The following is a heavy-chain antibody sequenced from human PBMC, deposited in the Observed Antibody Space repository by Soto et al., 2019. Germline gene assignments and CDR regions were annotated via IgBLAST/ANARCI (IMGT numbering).Heavy chain of an antibody. V-gene: IGHV4-34*01. CDR3: ARQRTSVVTQAYFDV. J-gene: IGHJ4*02. CDR1: GGSFSGHS. Sequence: LSLTCAVYGGSFSGHSWTWIRQSPGKGLEWIGDINHSGRVNYSPSLKSRVTISLDTSKDQFSLKLKSVTAADTALYFCARQRTSVVTQAYFDVWGPGSLVTVSS. CDR2: INHSGRV. D-gene: IGHD2-21*02.